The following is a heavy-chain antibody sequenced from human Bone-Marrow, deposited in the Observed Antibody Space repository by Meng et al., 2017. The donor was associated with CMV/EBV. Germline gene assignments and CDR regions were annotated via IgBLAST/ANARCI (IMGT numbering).Heavy chain of an antibody. Sequence: ASGFTFSSYAMSWVRQAPGKGPEWVSAISGSGGSTYYADSVKGRFTISRDNSKNTLYLQMNSLRAEDTAVYYCAKAVVPAAMAWFDPWGQGTLVTVSS. CDR1: GFTFSSYA. J-gene: IGHJ5*02. V-gene: IGHV3-23*01. CDR2: ISGSGGST. D-gene: IGHD2-2*01. CDR3: AKAVVPAAMAWFDP.